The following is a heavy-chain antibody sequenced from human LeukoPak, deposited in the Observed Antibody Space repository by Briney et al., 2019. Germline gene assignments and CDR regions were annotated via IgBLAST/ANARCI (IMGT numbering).Heavy chain of an antibody. CDR1: GFTFSNYA. J-gene: IGHJ4*02. CDR3: AKGDTDIDSVYFEK. Sequence: GGSLRLSCAASGFTFSNYAMSWVRQAPGKGLEWVSGISGSGGSTYYADSVKGRFTISRDNSKNTLYLQMNGLRADDTAIYYCAKGDTDIDSVYFEKWGQGTLVTVSS. V-gene: IGHV3-23*01. CDR2: ISGSGGST. D-gene: IGHD5-18*01.